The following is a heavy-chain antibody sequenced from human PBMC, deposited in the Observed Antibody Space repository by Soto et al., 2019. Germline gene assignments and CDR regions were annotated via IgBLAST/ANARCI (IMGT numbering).Heavy chain of an antibody. CDR3: AKDATRSDGWYYFDY. V-gene: IGHV3-23*01. CDR2: ISDSGGTT. Sequence: PGGSLRLSCAASGFTVSYYAMGLVRQAPGEGLEWVSVISDSGGTTFYTDSVKGRFTISRDNSKNTLYLQMSSLRAEDPAIYYCAKDATRSDGWYYFDYWGQGTLVTVSS. D-gene: IGHD6-19*01. CDR1: GFTVSYYA. J-gene: IGHJ4*02.